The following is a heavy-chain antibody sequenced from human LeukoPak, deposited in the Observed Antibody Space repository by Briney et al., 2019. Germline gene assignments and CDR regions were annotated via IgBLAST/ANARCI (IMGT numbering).Heavy chain of an antibody. J-gene: IGHJ4*02. V-gene: IGHV3-23*01. CDR1: RFTVSSNY. D-gene: IGHD4-23*01. CDR2: IHGSDDNT. Sequence: GASLRLSCAASRFTVSSNYMTWVRQAAGKGLEWVSAIHGSDDNTHYADSVKGRFTISRDKSKNTLYLQMNSLRADDTAVYYCAKDLLRWSFDYWGQGTLVTVSS. CDR3: AKDLLRWSFDY.